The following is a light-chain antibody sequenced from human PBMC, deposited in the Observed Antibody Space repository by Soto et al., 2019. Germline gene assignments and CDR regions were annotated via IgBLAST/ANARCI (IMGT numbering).Light chain of an antibody. CDR1: SSDVGAYNY. J-gene: IGLJ2*01. V-gene: IGLV2-14*03. CDR2: DVS. Sequence: QSALTQPASVSGSPGQSITISCTGTSSDVGAYNYVSWYQHHPGTAPKLLIYDVSNRPSGVSNRFSGSKSANTAPLTISGLQAEDEADYYCTSFTTRSALVFGGGTQLTVL. CDR3: TSFTTRSALV.